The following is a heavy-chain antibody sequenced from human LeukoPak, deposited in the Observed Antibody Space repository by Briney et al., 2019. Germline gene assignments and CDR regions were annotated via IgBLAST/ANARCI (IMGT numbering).Heavy chain of an antibody. Sequence: SETLSLTCAVYGGSFSGYYWSWIRQPPGKGLEWIGEINHSGSTNYNPSLKRRVTISVDTSKNQFSLKLSSVTAADTAVYYCARGKGYSYGYRGYFDYWGQGTLVTVSS. D-gene: IGHD5-18*01. CDR1: GGSFSGYY. J-gene: IGHJ4*02. CDR3: ARGKGYSYGYRGYFDY. CDR2: INHSGST. V-gene: IGHV4-34*01.